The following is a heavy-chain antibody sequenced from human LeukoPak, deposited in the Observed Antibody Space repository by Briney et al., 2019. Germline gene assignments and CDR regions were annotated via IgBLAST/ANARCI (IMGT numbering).Heavy chain of an antibody. D-gene: IGHD3-3*01. CDR3: AKGEEYYDFWSGYHRSYGMDV. CDR2: ISSSSSYI. J-gene: IGHJ6*02. CDR1: GFTFSSYS. V-gene: IGHV3-21*04. Sequence: PGGSLRLSCAASGFTFSSYSMNWVRQAPGKGLEWVSSISSSSSYIYYADSVKGRFTISRDNAKNSLYLQMNSLRAEDTAVYYCAKGEEYYDFWSGYHRSYGMDVWGQGTTVTVSS.